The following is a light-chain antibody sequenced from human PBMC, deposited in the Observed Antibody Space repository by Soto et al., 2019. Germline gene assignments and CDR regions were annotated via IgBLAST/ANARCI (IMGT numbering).Light chain of an antibody. CDR3: QQYYRWPQT. J-gene: IGKJ1*01. V-gene: IGKV3-15*01. CDR1: QSLGFN. Sequence: EIVVTPSPATLSVYQRERATLSCMASQSLGFNLAWYQQKPGQAPRLLIYAASTRATGIPARFSGSGSGTEFTLTISSLQSEDFAVYYCQQYYRWPQTFGQGTKVDIK. CDR2: AAS.